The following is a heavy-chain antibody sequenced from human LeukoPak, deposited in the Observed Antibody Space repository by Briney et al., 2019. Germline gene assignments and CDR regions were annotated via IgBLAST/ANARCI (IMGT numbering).Heavy chain of an antibody. CDR3: ARRRYTSGPDY. D-gene: IGHD6-19*01. V-gene: IGHV5-51*01. CDR1: GYSFTTYF. J-gene: IGHJ4*02. Sequence: GASLQISCKSSGYSFTTYFIVWVRQLPGKGLEWMGIIYPGDSDTRYSPSFQGQVTISADKSISTAYLQWSSLKASDTAMYYCARRRYTSGPDYWGQGTLVTVSS. CDR2: IYPGDSDT.